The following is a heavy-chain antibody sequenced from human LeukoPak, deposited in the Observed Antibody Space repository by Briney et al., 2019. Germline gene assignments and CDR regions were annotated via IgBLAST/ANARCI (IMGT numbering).Heavy chain of an antibody. CDR3: AKGTSYIVY. Sequence: GGSLRLSCATSGFTFSSYAMSWVRQAPGKGLEWVSTISSNGGSTYYADSVKGRFTISRDNSNNTLYLQMNSLRAEDTAVYYCAKGTSYIVYWGQGTLVTVSS. J-gene: IGHJ4*02. CDR2: ISSNGGST. V-gene: IGHV3-23*01. D-gene: IGHD1-26*01. CDR1: GFTFSSYA.